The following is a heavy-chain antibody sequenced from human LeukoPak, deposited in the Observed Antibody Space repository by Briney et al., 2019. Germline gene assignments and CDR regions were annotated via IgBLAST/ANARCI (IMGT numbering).Heavy chain of an antibody. V-gene: IGHV1-2*02. J-gene: IGHJ4*02. CDR3: AHSSTY. CDR2: INPNSGGT. Sequence: ASVKVSCKASGYTFTGYYIHWVRQAPGQGLEWMGWINPNSGGTEYAQKFQGRVTMTRDTSISTAYMELTRLTSDDTAAYYCAHSSTYWGQGTLVTVSS. CDR1: GYTFTGYY.